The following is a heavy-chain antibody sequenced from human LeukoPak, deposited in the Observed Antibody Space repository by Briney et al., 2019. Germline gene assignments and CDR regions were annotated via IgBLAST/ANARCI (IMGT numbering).Heavy chain of an antibody. V-gene: IGHV1-69*05. J-gene: IGHJ4*02. CDR3: ARDKSDYSSGQIDY. CDR2: IIPIFGTT. CDR1: GYTFTSYD. Sequence: GASVKVSCKVSGYTFTSYDINWVRQATGQGLEWMGGIIPIFGTTNYAQKFQGRVTITTDESSSTAYMELSSLRSEDTAVYYCARDKSDYSSGQIDYWGQGTLVTVSS. D-gene: IGHD6-19*01.